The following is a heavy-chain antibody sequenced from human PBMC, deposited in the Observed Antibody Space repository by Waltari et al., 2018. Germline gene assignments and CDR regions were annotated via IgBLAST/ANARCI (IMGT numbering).Heavy chain of an antibody. J-gene: IGHJ4*02. CDR1: GYTFTSYY. V-gene: IGHV1-46*01. Sequence: QVQLVQSGAEVKKPGASVTPSCKASGYTFTSYYINWVRQAPGQGPEWMGVINPGGGSTIYAQKFQGRVTMSRDTSTSTVYMELSSLRSEDTAVYYCARSRILTGYFPNEEFDNWGQGTLVTVSS. CDR3: ARSRILTGYFPNEEFDN. CDR2: INPGGGST. D-gene: IGHD3-9*01.